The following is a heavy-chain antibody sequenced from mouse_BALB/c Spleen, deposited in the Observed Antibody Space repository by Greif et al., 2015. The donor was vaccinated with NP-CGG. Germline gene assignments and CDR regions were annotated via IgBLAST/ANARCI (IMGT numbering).Heavy chain of an antibody. J-gene: IGHJ4*01. Sequence: QVQLQQSGAELAKPGASVKMSCKASGYTFTSYWTHWVKQRPGQGLEWIGYINPSTGYTEYNQKFKDKATLTADKSSSTAYMQLSSLTSEDSAVYYCANHYVPFYAMDYWGQGASVTVSS. V-gene: IGHV1-7*01. CDR2: INPSTGYT. D-gene: IGHD5-5*01. CDR1: GYTFTSYW. CDR3: ANHYVPFYAMDY.